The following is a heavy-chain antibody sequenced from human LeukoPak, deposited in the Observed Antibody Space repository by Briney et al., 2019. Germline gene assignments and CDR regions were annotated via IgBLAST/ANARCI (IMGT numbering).Heavy chain of an antibody. CDR3: ASGSRFDY. V-gene: IGHV3-53*04. Sequence: PGGSLRLSCAASGXTVSGNYMSWVRQAPGKGLEWVSVIYSGGSIYYADSVKGRFTISRHNSKNTLHLQMNSLRPEDTAVYYCASGSRFDYWGQGTLVTVSS. CDR2: IYSGGSI. CDR1: GXTVSGNY. D-gene: IGHD5/OR15-5a*01. J-gene: IGHJ4*02.